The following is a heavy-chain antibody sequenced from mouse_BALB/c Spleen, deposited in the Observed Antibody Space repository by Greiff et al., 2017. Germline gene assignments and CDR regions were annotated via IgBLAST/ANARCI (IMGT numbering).Heavy chain of an antibody. V-gene: IGHV1-9*01. CDR3: ARDITTRAMDY. CDR1: GYTFSSYW. J-gene: IGHJ4*01. Sequence: QVQLQQSGAELMKPGASVKISCKATGYTFSSYWIEWVKQRPGHGLEWIGEILPGSGSTNYNEKFKGKATFTADTSSNTAYMQLSSLTSEDSAVYYCARDITTRAMDYWGQGTSGTVSS. D-gene: IGHD1-2*01. CDR2: ILPGSGST.